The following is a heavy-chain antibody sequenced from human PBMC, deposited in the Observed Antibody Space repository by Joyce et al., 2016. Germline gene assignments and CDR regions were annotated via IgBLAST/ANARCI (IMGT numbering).Heavy chain of an antibody. V-gene: IGHV3-23*01. Sequence: EVQLLESGGGLVQPGGSLRLSCAASGFTFSSYGMRWVRQAPGEGLGWVSGVSGGGGNTYNADSVKGRFTISRDNSKNTLYLQMNSLRAEDTALYYCAKGGSRQWLVPDYWGQGTLVTVSS. CDR2: VSGGGGNT. D-gene: IGHD6-19*01. CDR3: AKGGSRQWLVPDY. CDR1: GFTFSSYG. J-gene: IGHJ4*02.